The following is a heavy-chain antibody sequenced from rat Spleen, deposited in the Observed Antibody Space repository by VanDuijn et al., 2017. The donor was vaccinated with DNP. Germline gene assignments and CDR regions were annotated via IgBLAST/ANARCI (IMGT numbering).Heavy chain of an antibody. CDR2: ISTSGAVT. V-gene: IGHV5-46*01. CDR1: GFTFSNFP. CDR3: AKPASYGGYWFAY. J-gene: IGHJ3*01. D-gene: IGHD1-11*01. Sequence: EVQLVESGGGLVQPGRSMKLSCTASGFTFSNFPMAWVRQAPTKGLEWVAAISTSGAVTYYRDSVKGRFTISRDNAKNTLYLQLNSLGSEDTATYYCAKPASYGGYWFAYWGQGTLVSVSS.